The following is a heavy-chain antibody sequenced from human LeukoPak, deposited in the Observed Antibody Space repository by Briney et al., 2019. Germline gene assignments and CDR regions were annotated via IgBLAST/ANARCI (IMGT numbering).Heavy chain of an antibody. CDR2: ISYDGSNK. D-gene: IGHD3-22*01. V-gene: IGHV3-30*04. CDR1: GFTFSSYA. CDR3: ARDLIQFAHYYDSSGSISLGY. Sequence: GRSLRLSCAASGFTFSSYAIHWVRQAPGKGLEWVAVISYDGSNKYYADSVKGRFTISRDNSKNTLYLQMNSLRAEDTAVYYCARDLIQFAHYYDSSGSISLGYWGQGTLVTVSS. J-gene: IGHJ4*02.